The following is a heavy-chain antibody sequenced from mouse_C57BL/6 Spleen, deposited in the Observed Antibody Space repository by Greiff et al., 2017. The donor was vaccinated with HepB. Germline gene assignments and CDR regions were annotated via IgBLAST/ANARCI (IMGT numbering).Heavy chain of an antibody. CDR1: GYTFTSYW. J-gene: IGHJ2*01. Sequence: VQLQQSGAELVKPGASVKLSCKASGYTFTSYWMHWVKQRPGQGLEWIGMIHPNSGSTNYNEKFKSKATLTVDKSSSTAYMQLSSLTSEDSAVYYCARRVYYYGSSYDYFDYWGQGTTLTVSS. D-gene: IGHD1-1*01. V-gene: IGHV1-64*01. CDR3: ARRVYYYGSSYDYFDY. CDR2: IHPNSGST.